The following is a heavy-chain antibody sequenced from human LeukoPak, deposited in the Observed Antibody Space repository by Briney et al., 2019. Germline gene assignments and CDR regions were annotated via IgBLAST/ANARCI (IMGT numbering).Heavy chain of an antibody. V-gene: IGHV3-48*03. CDR2: ISSSGSTI. CDR3: ARDQIGVAGVVY. D-gene: IGHD6-19*01. Sequence: GGSLRLSCAASGFTFSSYEMNWVRQAPGKGLEWVSYISSSGSTIYYADSVKGRFTISRDNAKDSLYLQMNSLRAEDTAVYYCARDQIGVAGVVYWGQGTLVAVSS. J-gene: IGHJ4*02. CDR1: GFTFSSYE.